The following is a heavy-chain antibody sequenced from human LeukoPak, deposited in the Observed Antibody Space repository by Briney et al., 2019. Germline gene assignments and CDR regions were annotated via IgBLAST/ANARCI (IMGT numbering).Heavy chain of an antibody. V-gene: IGHV1-2*02. CDR2: INPNSGGT. D-gene: IGHD3-10*01. J-gene: IGHJ5*02. Sequence: ASVKVSCKASGYTFTSYAMNWVRQAPGQGLEWMGWINPNSGGTNYAQKFQGRVTMTRDTSIGTAYMELSRLRSDDTAVYYCARDYYYGSGSYHSAEYNWFDPWGQGTLVTVSS. CDR3: ARDYYYGSGSYHSAEYNWFDP. CDR1: GYTFTSYA.